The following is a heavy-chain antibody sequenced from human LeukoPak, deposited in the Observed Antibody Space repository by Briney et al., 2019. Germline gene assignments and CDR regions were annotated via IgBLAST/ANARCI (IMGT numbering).Heavy chain of an antibody. D-gene: IGHD3-9*01. V-gene: IGHV1-2*02. CDR1: GYTFTGYY. CDR3: ARVQLRYFDWLFDLDY. CDR2: INPNSGGT. Sequence: RASVKVSCKASGYTFTGYYMHWVRQAPGQGREWMGWINPNSGGTNYAQKFQGRVTMTRDTSISTAYMEPSRLRSDDTAVYYCARVQLRYFDWLFDLDYWGQGTLVTVSS. J-gene: IGHJ4*02.